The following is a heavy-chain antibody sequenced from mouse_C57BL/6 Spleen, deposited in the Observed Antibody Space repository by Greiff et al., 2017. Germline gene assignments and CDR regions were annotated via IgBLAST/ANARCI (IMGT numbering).Heavy chain of an antibody. CDR3: TGYDYDASSWFAY. D-gene: IGHD2-4*01. CDR2: IRLKSDNYST. CDR1: GFTFSNYW. J-gene: IGHJ3*01. V-gene: IGHV6-3*01. Sequence: EVKVEESGGGLVQPGGSMKLSCVASGFTFSNYWMNWVRQSPEKGLEWVAQIRLKSDNYSTHYAESVKGRFTISRDDSKSSVYLQMNNLRAEDTGMYYCTGYDYDASSWFAYWGQGTLVTVSA.